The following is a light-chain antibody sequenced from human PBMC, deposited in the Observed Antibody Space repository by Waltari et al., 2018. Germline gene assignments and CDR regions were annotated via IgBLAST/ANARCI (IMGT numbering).Light chain of an antibody. CDR1: SGSVSTNYY. CDR3: LLYMGSGSWV. CDR2: GTN. Sequence: QTVVTQEPSFSVSPGGTVTLTCGLRSGSVSTNYYPSWFQQTPGQAPRPLIYGTNPPSSGVPDRFSGSILDNKAALTITGAQADDESDYYCLLYMGSGSWVFGGGTKLTVL. V-gene: IGLV8-61*01. J-gene: IGLJ3*02.